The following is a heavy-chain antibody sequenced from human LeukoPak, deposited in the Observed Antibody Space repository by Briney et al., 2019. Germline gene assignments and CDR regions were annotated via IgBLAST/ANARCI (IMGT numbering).Heavy chain of an antibody. J-gene: IGHJ3*02. CDR1: GGSISGSSYY. CDR3: ARPNDFWSGYYN. V-gene: IGHV4-39*01. Sequence: SETLSLTCTVSGGSISGSSYYWGWIRQPPGKGLEWIGSIYYSGSTYYNPSLKSRVAISVDTSKNQFSLKLSSVTAADTAVYYCARPNDFWSGYYNWGQGTMVTVSS. CDR2: IYYSGST. D-gene: IGHD3-3*01.